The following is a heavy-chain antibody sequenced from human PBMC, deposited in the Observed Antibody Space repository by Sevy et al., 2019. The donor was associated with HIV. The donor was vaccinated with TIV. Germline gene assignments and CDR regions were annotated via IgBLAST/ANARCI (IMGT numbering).Heavy chain of an antibody. J-gene: IGHJ4*02. CDR3: AKDDAAYSSAWTFPDY. Sequence: GGSLRLSCAASGFTFNIYGMHWVRQAPGKGLEWVAVIWYDASKKYHADTVKGRFIISRDNSKNTLYLQMNSLRAEDSVVYYCAKDDAAYSSAWTFPDYWGQGTLVTVSS. D-gene: IGHD6-19*01. CDR2: IWYDASKK. CDR1: GFTFNIYG. V-gene: IGHV3-33*06.